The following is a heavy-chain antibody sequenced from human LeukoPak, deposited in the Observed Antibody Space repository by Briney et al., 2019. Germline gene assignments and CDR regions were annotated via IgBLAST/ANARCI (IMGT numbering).Heavy chain of an antibody. CDR2: IYYSGST. D-gene: IGHD3-16*01. Sequence: SETLSLTCTVSGGSISSYYWSWIRQPPGKGLEWIGYIYYSGSTNYNPSLKSRVTISVDTSKNQFSLKLSSVTAADTAVYYCARHGGDYVWGSSLDYWGQGTLVTVSS. J-gene: IGHJ4*02. CDR3: ARHGGDYVWGSSLDY. V-gene: IGHV4-59*08. CDR1: GGSISSYY.